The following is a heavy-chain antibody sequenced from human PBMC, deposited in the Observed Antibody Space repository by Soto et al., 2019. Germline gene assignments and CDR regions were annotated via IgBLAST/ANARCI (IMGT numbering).Heavy chain of an antibody. V-gene: IGHV4-31*03. CDR3: GGEKRLWGGSPLYGMDV. D-gene: IGHD3-3*01. J-gene: IGHJ6*02. CDR2: IYYSGST. CDR1: GGSISSGGYY. Sequence: QVQLQESGPGLVKPSQTLSLTCTVSGGSISSGGYYWSWIRQHPGKGLEWIGYIYYSGSTYYNPSLKSRVTISVDTSKNQFSLKLSSVTAADTAAYYCGGEKRLWGGSPLYGMDVWGQGTTVTVSS.